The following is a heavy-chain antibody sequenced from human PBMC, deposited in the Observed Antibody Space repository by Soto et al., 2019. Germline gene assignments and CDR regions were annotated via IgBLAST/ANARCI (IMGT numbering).Heavy chain of an antibody. CDR2: IWYDGSNK. CDR1: GFTFSSYG. CDR3: ARHQLVPATPFDY. V-gene: IGHV3-33*01. Sequence: GGSLRLSCAASGFTFSSYGMHWVRQAPGKGLEWVAVIWYDGSNKYYADSVKGRFTISRDNSKNTLYLQMNSLRAEDTAVYYCARHQLVPATPFDYWGQGTLVTVSS. J-gene: IGHJ4*02. D-gene: IGHD2-2*01.